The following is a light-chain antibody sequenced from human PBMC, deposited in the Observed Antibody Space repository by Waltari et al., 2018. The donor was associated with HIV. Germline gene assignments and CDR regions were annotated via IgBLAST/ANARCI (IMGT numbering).Light chain of an antibody. CDR1: SSDVGGYNY. V-gene: IGLV2-14*01. J-gene: IGLJ2*01. CDR3: SSYTSSSTLAV. Sequence: QSALTQPASASGSPGQSITISCTGTSSDVGGYNYDSRYQHNPGKPPKLLIYEVSTRPSGVSNRFSGSKSGNTASLIISGLQAEDEADYYCSSYTSSSTLAVFGGGTKLTVL. CDR2: EVS.